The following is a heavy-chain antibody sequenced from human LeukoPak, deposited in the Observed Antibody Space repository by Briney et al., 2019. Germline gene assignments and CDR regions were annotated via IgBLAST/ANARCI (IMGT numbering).Heavy chain of an antibody. V-gene: IGHV4-61*02. J-gene: IGHJ4*02. CDR2: IYTSGST. Sequence: PSETLSLTCTVSGGSISSGSYYWSWIRQPAGKGLEWIGRIYTSGSTNYNPSLKSRVTISVDTSKNQFSLKLSSVTAADTAAYYCARFGARGEWFGELPIDYWGQGTLVTVSS. CDR3: ARFGARGEWFGELPIDY. CDR1: GGSISSGSYY. D-gene: IGHD3-10*01.